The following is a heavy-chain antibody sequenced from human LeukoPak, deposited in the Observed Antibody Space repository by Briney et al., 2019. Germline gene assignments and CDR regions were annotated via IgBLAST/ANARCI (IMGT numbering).Heavy chain of an antibody. CDR3: AREAALYSYDFWSGYSQFDY. CDR1: GFTFSSHW. J-gene: IGHJ4*02. Sequence: GGSLRLSCAASGFTFSSHWMHWVRQAPGKGLVWVSRINSDGSSTSYADSVKGRFTTSRDNAKNTLYLQMNSLRAEDTAVYYCAREAALYSYDFWSGYSQFDYWGQGTLVTVSS. D-gene: IGHD3-3*01. V-gene: IGHV3-74*01. CDR2: INSDGSST.